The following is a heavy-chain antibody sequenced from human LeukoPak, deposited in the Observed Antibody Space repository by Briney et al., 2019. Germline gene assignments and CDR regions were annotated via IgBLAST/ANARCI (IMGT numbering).Heavy chain of an antibody. D-gene: IGHD3-22*01. CDR3: ARGLMNYYDSSGYYYDI. J-gene: IGHJ3*02. V-gene: IGHV4-34*01. CDR2: VNHSGST. CDR1: GGSFSGYY. Sequence: SETLSLTCAVYGGSFSGYYWSWIRQPPGKGLEWIGEVNHSGSTNYNPSLKSRVTISVDTSKNQFSLKLSSVTAADTAVYYCARGLMNYYDSSGYYYDIWGQGTMVTVSS.